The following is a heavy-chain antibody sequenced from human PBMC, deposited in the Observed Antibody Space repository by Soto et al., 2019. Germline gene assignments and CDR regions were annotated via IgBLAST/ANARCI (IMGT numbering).Heavy chain of an antibody. CDR3: ARDQGDCSSTSCYDFDY. CDR2: ISSSSSTI. V-gene: IGHV3-48*02. J-gene: IGHJ4*02. CDR1: GFTFSSSS. D-gene: IGHD2-2*01. Sequence: GGSLRLSCAASGFTFSSSSMNWVRQAPGKGLEWVSYISSSSSTIYYADSVKGRFTISRDNAKNSLYLQMSSLRDGDTAVYYCARDQGDCSSTSCYDFDYWGQGTLVTVSS.